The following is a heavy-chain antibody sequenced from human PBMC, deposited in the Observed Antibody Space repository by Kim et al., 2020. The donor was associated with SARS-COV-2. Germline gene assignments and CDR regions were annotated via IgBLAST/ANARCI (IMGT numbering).Heavy chain of an antibody. CDR3: AASYDFWIGLMDV. J-gene: IGHJ6*03. Sequence: GGSLRLSCAASGFTFGDYAMHWVRQAPGKGLEWVSGISWNSGSIGYADSVKGRFTISRDNAKNSLYLQMNSLRAEDTALYYCAASYDFWIGLMDVWGKGTTVTVSS. CDR2: ISWNSGSI. V-gene: IGHV3-9*01. D-gene: IGHD3-3*01. CDR1: GFTFGDYA.